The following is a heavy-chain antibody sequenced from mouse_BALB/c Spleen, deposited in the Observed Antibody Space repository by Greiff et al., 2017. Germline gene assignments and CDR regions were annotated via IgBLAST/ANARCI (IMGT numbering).Heavy chain of an antibody. CDR1: GYSITSYYA. J-gene: IGHJ4*01. CDR2: IGYSGST. Sequence: DVQLQESGPGLVKPSPSLSLTCTVTGYSITSYYAWNWIRQFPGKKLEWVGYIGYSGSTSYNPSLKSRISITPDTSRNQFFLQLNSVTTEDTATYYGAREGYYAMDDWGQGTSVTVSS. D-gene: IGHD3-3*01. V-gene: IGHV3-2*02. CDR3: AREGYYAMDD.